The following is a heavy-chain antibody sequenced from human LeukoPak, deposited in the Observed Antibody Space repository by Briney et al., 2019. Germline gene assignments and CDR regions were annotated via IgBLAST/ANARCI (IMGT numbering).Heavy chain of an antibody. CDR3: ARDPVFGVVDYYYYMDV. CDR2: ISSSGSTI. CDR1: GFTFSDYY. V-gene: IGHV3-11*04. Sequence: GGSLRLSCAASGFTFSDYYMSWIRQAPGKGLEWVSYISSSGSTIYYADSVKGRFTISRDNAKNSLYLQMNSLRAEDTAVYYCARDPVFGVVDYYYYMDVWGKGTTVTVSS. D-gene: IGHD3-3*01. J-gene: IGHJ6*03.